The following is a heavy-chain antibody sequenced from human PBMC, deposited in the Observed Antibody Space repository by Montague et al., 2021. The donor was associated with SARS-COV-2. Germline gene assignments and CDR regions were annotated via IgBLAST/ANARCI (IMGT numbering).Heavy chain of an antibody. CDR3: SRSLDPSGTYYLPY. CDR1: GGSIGSYY. D-gene: IGHD3-10*01. CDR2: IHYSGSS. J-gene: IGHJ4*02. V-gene: IGHV4-59*01. Sequence: SETLSLTCSVSGGSIGSYYWSWLRQPPGKGLERIGHIHYSGSSTYSPSFKRRVTISIDTPKTQFSLKLSSVTAADTAVYDCSRSLDPSGTYYLPYWGQGTLVTVSS.